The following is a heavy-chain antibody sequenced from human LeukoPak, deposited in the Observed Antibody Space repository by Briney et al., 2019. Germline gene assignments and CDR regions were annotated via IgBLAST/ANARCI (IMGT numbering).Heavy chain of an antibody. CDR1: GYTFTSYA. Sequence: ASVKVSCKASGYTFTSYAMNWVRQAPGQGLEWMGWINTNTGNPTYAQGFTGRFVFSLDTSVGTAYPQISSLKAEDTAVYYCARDLAAAAGTSGGGFGPWGQGTLVTVSS. J-gene: IGHJ5*02. V-gene: IGHV7-4-1*02. CDR3: ARDLAAAAGTSGGGFGP. D-gene: IGHD6-13*01. CDR2: INTNTGNP.